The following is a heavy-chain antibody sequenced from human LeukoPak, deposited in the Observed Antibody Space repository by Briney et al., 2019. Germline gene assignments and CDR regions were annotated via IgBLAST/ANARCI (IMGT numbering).Heavy chain of an antibody. J-gene: IGHJ6*03. V-gene: IGHV4-59*01. Sequence: SQTLSLTCTVSGGSISSYYWSWIRQPPGKGLEWIGYIYTSGSTNYNPSLKSRVTISVDTSKNQFSLKLSSVTAADTAVYYCARAFYGLDYCYYYYYMDVWGKGTTVTVSS. CDR3: ARAFYGLDYCYYYYYMDV. CDR2: IYTSGST. D-gene: IGHD3-10*01. CDR1: GGSISSYY.